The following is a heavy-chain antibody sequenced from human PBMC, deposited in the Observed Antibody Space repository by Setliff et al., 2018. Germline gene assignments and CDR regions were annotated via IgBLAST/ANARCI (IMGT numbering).Heavy chain of an antibody. D-gene: IGHD3-22*01. Sequence: ASVKVSCKTSGYTFTGYYIHWLRQAPGQGPEWMGWIHPNTGDTDYAQNFQDRGTLTRDTSITTAYMELSRLRSDDTALYYCALYDYYYDADGPRNWFDPWGQGTLVTVSS. J-gene: IGHJ5*02. CDR3: ALYDYYYDADGPRNWFDP. CDR1: GYTFTGYY. V-gene: IGHV1-2*02. CDR2: IHPNTGDT.